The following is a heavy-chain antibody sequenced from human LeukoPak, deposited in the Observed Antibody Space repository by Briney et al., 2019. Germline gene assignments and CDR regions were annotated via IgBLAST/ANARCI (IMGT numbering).Heavy chain of an antibody. D-gene: IGHD4-17*01. CDR2: ISYDGSNK. CDR1: GFTFSSYA. J-gene: IGHJ4*02. CDR3: ARDSQSRCFDY. Sequence: GGSLRLSCAASGFTFSSYAMHWVRQAPGKGLEWVAVISYDGSNKYYANSVKGRFTISRDNSKNTLYLQMNSLRAEDTAVYYCARDSQSRCFDYWGQGTLVTVSS. V-gene: IGHV3-30*01.